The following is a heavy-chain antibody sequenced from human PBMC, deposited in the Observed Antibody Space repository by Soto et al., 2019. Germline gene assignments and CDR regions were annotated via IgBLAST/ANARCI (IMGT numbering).Heavy chain of an antibody. CDR3: ARAPPHSQGLSLSTNKFDY. CDR2: INPGGGST. CDR1: GYTLTSYY. V-gene: IGHV1-46*01. Sequence: QVQLVQSGAEVKKPGASLKVSCKASGYTLTSYYMHWVRQAPGQGLVWMGIINPGGGSTSYAQKFKGRVTLTRDTSTSTVILELSRLRSEDTAVYYCARAPPHSQGLSLSTNKFDYWCQGTLVTVSS. D-gene: IGHD2-21*01. J-gene: IGHJ4*02.